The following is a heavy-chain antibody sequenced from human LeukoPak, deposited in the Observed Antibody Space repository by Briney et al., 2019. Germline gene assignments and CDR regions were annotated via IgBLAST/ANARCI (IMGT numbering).Heavy chain of an antibody. Sequence: GGSLRLSCAASGFTFSSYGMHWVRQAPGKGLEWVAVIWYDGSNKYYADSVKGRFTISRDNSKNTLYLRMNSLRAEDTAVYYCAKDVRRRCEYFQHWGQGTLVTVSS. CDR1: GFTFSSYG. D-gene: IGHD2-8*01. V-gene: IGHV3-33*06. CDR3: AKDVRRRCEYFQH. CDR2: IWYDGSNK. J-gene: IGHJ1*01.